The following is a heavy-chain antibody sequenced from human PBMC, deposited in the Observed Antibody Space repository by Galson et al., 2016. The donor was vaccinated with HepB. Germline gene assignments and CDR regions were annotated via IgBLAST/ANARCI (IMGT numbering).Heavy chain of an antibody. V-gene: IGHV3-48*02. CDR2: ITGSSDFI. CDR1: GFTFSSSE. J-gene: IGHJ4*02. D-gene: IGHD1-26*01. CDR3: ARDVRGSEDY. Sequence: SLRLSCAASGFTFSSSEMNWLRQAPGKGLEWVSYITGSSDFIKYADSVKGRFTVSRDNAKNSVYLHMNSLRDEDTAVYYCARDVRGSEDYWGQGTLVTVAS.